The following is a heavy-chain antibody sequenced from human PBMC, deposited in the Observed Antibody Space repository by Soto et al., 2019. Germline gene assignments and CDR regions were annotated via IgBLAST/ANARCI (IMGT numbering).Heavy chain of an antibody. CDR3: ARVGYCSSTSCRGAFDI. J-gene: IGHJ3*02. CDR1: GGSISSYY. Sequence: SETLSLTCTVSGGSISSYYWSWIRQPPGKGLEWIGYIYYSGSTNYNPSLKSRVTISVDTSKNQFSLKLSSVTAADTAVYYCARVGYCSSTSCRGAFDIWGQGTMVTVSS. D-gene: IGHD2-2*01. V-gene: IGHV4-59*01. CDR2: IYYSGST.